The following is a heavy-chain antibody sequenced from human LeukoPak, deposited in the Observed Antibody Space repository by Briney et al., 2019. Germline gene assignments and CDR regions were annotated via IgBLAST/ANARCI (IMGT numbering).Heavy chain of an antibody. D-gene: IGHD3-10*01. J-gene: IGHJ5*02. Sequence: SETLSLTYTVSGGSISSYYWSWIRQPPGKGLEWIGYIYYSGSTNYKPSLKSRVTISVDTSKNQFSLKLSSVTAADTAVYYCARGGYYGSGNDFRFDPWGQGTLVTVSS. CDR3: ARGGYYGSGNDFRFDP. CDR2: IYYSGST. CDR1: GGSISSYY. V-gene: IGHV4-59*01.